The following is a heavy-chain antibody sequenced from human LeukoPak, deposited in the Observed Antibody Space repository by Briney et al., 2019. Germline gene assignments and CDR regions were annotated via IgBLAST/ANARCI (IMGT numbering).Heavy chain of an antibody. CDR1: GYTFTSYD. CDR3: AIRTVGYCSSTSCYFYWFDP. Sequence: ASVKVSCKAPGYTFTSYDINWVRQATGQGLEWMGWMNPNSGNTGYAQKFQGRVTMTRNTSISTAYMELRSLRSEDTAVYYCAIRTVGYCSSTSCYFYWFDPWGQGTLVTVSS. J-gene: IGHJ5*02. V-gene: IGHV1-8*01. D-gene: IGHD2-2*01. CDR2: MNPNSGNT.